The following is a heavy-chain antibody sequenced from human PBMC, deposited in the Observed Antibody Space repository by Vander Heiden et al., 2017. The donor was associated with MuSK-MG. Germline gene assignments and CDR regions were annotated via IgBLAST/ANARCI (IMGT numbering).Heavy chain of an antibody. CDR1: SDYY. Sequence: SDYYMSWIRQAPGKGLEWVSYISSSGSTIYYADSVKGRFTISRDNAKNSLYLQMNSLRAEDTAVYYCARDFDYDILTGYTFPAYWGQGTLVTVSS. CDR3: ARDFDYDILTGYTFPAY. V-gene: IGHV3-11*01. D-gene: IGHD3-9*01. CDR2: ISSSGSTI. J-gene: IGHJ4*02.